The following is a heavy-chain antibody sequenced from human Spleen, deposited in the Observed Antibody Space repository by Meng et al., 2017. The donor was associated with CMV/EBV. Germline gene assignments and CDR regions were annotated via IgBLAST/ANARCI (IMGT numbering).Heavy chain of an antibody. CDR2: IIPIFGTT. D-gene: IGHD3/OR15-3a*01. V-gene: IGHV1-69*05. J-gene: IGHJ2*01. Sequence: SGDTFSNYDIRWVRQAPGQGLEWMGGIIPIFGTTNSAQKFQGRVTITTDESRSTAYMELGSLTSEDTAVYYCATHDFLRGHWYFDLWGRGTLVTVSS. CDR3: ATHDFLRGHWYFDL. CDR1: GDTFSNYD.